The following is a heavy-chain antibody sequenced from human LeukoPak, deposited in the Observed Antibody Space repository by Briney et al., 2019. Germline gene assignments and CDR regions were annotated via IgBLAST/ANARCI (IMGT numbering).Heavy chain of an antibody. V-gene: IGHV3-21*01. CDR3: ASGDGHGFDI. Sequence: GGSLRLSCAASRCTFSSYSMNWVSQAPGKGLEWVSSISSSSSYIYYADSVKGRFTISRDNAKNTLYLQMNSLRPEDTAVYYCASGDGHGFDIWGQGTMVTVSS. CDR1: RCTFSSYS. J-gene: IGHJ3*02. CDR2: ISSSSSYI. D-gene: IGHD5-24*01.